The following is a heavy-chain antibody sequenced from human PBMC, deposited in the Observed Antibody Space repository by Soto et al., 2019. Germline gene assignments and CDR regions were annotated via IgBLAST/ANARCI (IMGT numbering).Heavy chain of an antibody. CDR1: GYTFSSYG. V-gene: IGHV1-18*04. CDR2: ISAYNGNS. J-gene: IGHJ4*02. D-gene: IGHD3-22*01. CDR3: ARGDYYDTTGGFSDY. Sequence: QVPLVQSGPEVKKSGASVKVSCKASGYTFSSYGFKWVRQAPGQGLERMGWISAYNGNSNSAQSLQGRITMTTDTSTSTAYMELRSLRPDDTAVYYCARGDYYDTTGGFSDYWGQGTLVTVSS.